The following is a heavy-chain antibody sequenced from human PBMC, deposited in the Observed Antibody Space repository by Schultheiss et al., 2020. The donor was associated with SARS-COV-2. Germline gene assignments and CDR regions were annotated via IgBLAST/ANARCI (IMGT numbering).Heavy chain of an antibody. CDR1: GYSISSGYY. CDR2: IYHSGST. V-gene: IGHV4-38-2*01. D-gene: IGHD3-3*01. CDR3: ARVPSSVTIFLRWFDP. J-gene: IGHJ5*02. Sequence: GSLRLSCAVSGYSISSGYYWGWIRQPPGKGLEWIGSIYHSGSTYYNPSLKSRVTISVDTSKNQFSLKLSSVTAADTAVYYCARVPSSVTIFLRWFDPWGQGTLVTVSS.